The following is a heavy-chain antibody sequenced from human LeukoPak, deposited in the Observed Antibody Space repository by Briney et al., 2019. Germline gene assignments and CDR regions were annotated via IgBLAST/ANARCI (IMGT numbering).Heavy chain of an antibody. CDR1: GFTFDDHG. CDR2: IKQDGSEK. CDR3: ARASPLNWFDP. Sequence: GGSLRLSCAASGFTFDDHGMSWVRQAPGKGLEWVANIKQDGSEKCYVDSVKGRFTISRDNAKNSLYLQMNSLRAEDTAVYYCARASPLNWFDPWGQGTLVTVSS. J-gene: IGHJ5*02. V-gene: IGHV3-7*04.